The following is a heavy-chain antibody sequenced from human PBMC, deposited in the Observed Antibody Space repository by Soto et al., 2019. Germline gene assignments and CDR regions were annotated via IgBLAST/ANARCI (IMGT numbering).Heavy chain of an antibody. Sequence: QVQLVESGGGVVQSGRSLRLSCAASGFTFSSYGMHWVRQAPGKGLEWVAVIWYDGSNKYYADSVKGRFTISRDNSKNTLYLQMNSLRAEDTAVYYCARDSPEGYSSSFVYLDYWGQGTLVTVSS. CDR1: GFTFSSYG. V-gene: IGHV3-33*01. J-gene: IGHJ4*02. CDR2: IWYDGSNK. CDR3: ARDSPEGYSSSFVYLDY. D-gene: IGHD6-6*01.